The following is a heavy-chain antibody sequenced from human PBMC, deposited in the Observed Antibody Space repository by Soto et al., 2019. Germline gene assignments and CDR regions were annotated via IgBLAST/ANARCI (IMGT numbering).Heavy chain of an antibody. CDR3: ARNYYDSSDRDYLDY. CDR2: INPYTGGT. V-gene: IGHV1-2*02. CDR1: GYTFTGYY. Sequence: GASVKVSCKASGYTFTGYYVLWVRQAPGQGPECMGWINPYTGGTNYAQKFQGRVTMTRDTSITTAYMELSRLRSDDTAVYYCARNYYDSSDRDYLDYWGQGTPVTVSS. D-gene: IGHD3-22*01. J-gene: IGHJ4*02.